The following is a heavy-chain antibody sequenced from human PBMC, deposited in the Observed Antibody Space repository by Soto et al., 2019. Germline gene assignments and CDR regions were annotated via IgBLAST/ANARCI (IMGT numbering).Heavy chain of an antibody. V-gene: IGHV4-61*01. D-gene: IGHD3-10*01. Sequence: QVQLQASCPGLVKPSETLSLTCTVSGGFVGSDSYFWSWIRQPPGKGLEWIGYIYYTESSNFNPALNSRVCMPIDASKNRFSLRLSSVTAADTAIYYCARRPKVPFCFAFWGQGALVTVSS. J-gene: IGHJ4*02. CDR3: ARRPKVPFCFAF. CDR1: GGFVGSDSYF. CDR2: IYYTESS.